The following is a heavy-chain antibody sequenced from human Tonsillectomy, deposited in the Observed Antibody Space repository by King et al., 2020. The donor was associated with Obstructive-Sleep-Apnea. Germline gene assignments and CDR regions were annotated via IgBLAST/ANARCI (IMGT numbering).Heavy chain of an antibody. CDR1: GFNFRNYW. J-gene: IGHJ6*02. Sequence: VQLVESGGGLVQPGGSLRLSCAAPGFNFRNYWMHWVRHAPGKGLVWVARIDRDGSYTSYADSVKGRFTISRDNPKNTLYLQMNSLRGEDTAVYYCARASYCGGGSCPGFHYYGMDVWGQGTTVTVSS. V-gene: IGHV3-74*01. D-gene: IGHD2-15*01. CDR3: ARASYCGGGSCPGFHYYGMDV. CDR2: IDRDGSYT.